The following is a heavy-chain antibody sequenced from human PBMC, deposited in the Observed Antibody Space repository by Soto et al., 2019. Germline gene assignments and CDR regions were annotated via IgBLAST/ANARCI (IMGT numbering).Heavy chain of an antibody. V-gene: IGHV4-39*01. Sequence: SETLSLTCTVSGGSISSSSYYWGWIRQPPGKGLEWIGSIYYSGSTYYNPSLKSRVTISVDTSKNQFSLKLSSVTAADTAVYYCARFSITIFLFDPWGQGTLVTVSS. D-gene: IGHD3-3*01. CDR3: ARFSITIFLFDP. CDR2: IYYSGST. J-gene: IGHJ5*02. CDR1: GGSISSSSYY.